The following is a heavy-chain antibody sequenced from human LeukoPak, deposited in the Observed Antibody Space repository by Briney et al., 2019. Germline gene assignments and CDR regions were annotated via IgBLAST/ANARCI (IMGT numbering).Heavy chain of an antibody. CDR1: GFTFSSYS. J-gene: IGHJ4*02. D-gene: IGHD2-2*01. V-gene: IGHV3-21*04. CDR2: ISSSSSYI. Sequence: PGGSLRLSCAASGFTFSSYSMNWVRQAPGKGLEWVSSISSSSSYIYYADSVKGRFTISRDNSKNTLYLQMNSLRAEDTAVYYCAKAGCSSTRCYLNSWGQGTLVTVSS. CDR3: AKAGCSSTRCYLNS.